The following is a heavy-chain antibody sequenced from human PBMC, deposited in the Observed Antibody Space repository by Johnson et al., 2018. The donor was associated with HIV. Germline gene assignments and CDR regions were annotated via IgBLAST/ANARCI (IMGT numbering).Heavy chain of an antibody. CDR2: ISWNSGSV. CDR3: ASSNVVGYSNYPDAFDI. J-gene: IGHJ3*02. D-gene: IGHD6-13*01. Sequence: VESGGGLVQPGRSLRLSCAASGFTFDGYAMHWVRQAPGKGLEWVSGISWNSGSVGYVDSVKGRFTISRDNAKNSLYLQMNSLRAEDTAVYYCASSNVVGYSNYPDAFDIWGQGTMVTVSS. CDR1: GFTFDGYA. V-gene: IGHV3-9*01.